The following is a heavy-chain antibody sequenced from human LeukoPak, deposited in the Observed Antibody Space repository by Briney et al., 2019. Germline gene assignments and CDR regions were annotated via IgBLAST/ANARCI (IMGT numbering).Heavy chain of an antibody. J-gene: IGHJ4*02. D-gene: IGHD2-2*01. CDR3: ARISLVPAAMDY. CDR1: GGSISSSNW. Sequence: SGTLSLTCAVSGGSISSSNWWSWVRQPPGKGLEWIGEIFHSGSTNYNPSLKSRVTISVDTSKNQFSLKLSSVTAADTAVYYCARISLVPAAMDYWGQGTLVTVSS. CDR2: IFHSGST. V-gene: IGHV4-4*02.